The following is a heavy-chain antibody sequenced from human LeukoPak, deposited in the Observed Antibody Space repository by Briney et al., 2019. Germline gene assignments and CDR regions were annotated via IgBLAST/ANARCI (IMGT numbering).Heavy chain of an antibody. Sequence: GGSLRLSCAASGFTFSSYAMGWVRQAPGKGVEWVSAISDSGGSTYYADSVKGRFTIHRDNSKNTLYLQMNSLRAEDTAVYYCAKDKVTMVRGSGRPYFDYWGQGTLVTVSS. CDR1: GFTFSSYA. CDR3: AKDKVTMVRGSGRPYFDY. D-gene: IGHD3-10*01. V-gene: IGHV3-23*01. J-gene: IGHJ4*02. CDR2: ISDSGGST.